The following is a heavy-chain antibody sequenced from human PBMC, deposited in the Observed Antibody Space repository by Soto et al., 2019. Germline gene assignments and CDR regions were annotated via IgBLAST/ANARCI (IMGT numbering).Heavy chain of an antibody. CDR1: GFTFSNYA. Sequence: EVQLLESGGGLVQPGGSLRLSCAASGFTFSNYAMNWVRQAPGKGLEWVSVISGSGGSTYYADSVKGRFTLSRDNSKNTLFLQMNSMRAEDTAVYYWAKAHNWKWGDGMDVWGQGTTVTVSS. J-gene: IGHJ6*02. V-gene: IGHV3-23*01. D-gene: IGHD1-20*01. CDR3: AKAHNWKWGDGMDV. CDR2: ISGSGGST.